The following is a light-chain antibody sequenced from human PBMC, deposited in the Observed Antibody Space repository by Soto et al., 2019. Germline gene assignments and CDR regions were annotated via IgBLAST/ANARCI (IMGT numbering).Light chain of an antibody. V-gene: IGLV2-8*01. CDR2: DVS. CDR1: SSDIGGYDS. CDR3: ASYAGTSKV. J-gene: IGLJ1*01. Sequence: QSARTQPPSASGSPGQSVAISCTGTSSDIGGYDSVSWYQQYPGEVPRLLISDVSERPSGVPDRFSGSKSGNTASLTISGLQAEDEADYYCASYAGTSKVFGTGTKLTVL.